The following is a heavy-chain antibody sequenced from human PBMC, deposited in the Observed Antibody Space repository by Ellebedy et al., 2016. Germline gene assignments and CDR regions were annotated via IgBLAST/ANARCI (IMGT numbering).Heavy chain of an antibody. V-gene: IGHV1-2*02. Sequence: ASVKVSXXASGYTFTGYYMHWVRQAPGQGLEWMGWINPNSGGTNYAQKFQGRVTMTRDTSISTAYMELSRLRSDDTAVYYCARDSLYGDYASSMDYWGQGTLVTVSS. J-gene: IGHJ4*02. D-gene: IGHD4-17*01. CDR1: GYTFTGYY. CDR2: INPNSGGT. CDR3: ARDSLYGDYASSMDY.